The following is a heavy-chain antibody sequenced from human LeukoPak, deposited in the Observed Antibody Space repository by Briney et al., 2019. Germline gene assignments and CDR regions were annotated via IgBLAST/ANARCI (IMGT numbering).Heavy chain of an antibody. CDR2: IYYSGST. CDR3: ARQPGIAVGTGGYYFDY. CDR1: GGSISSSSYY. Sequence: SETLSLTCTVSGGSISSSSYYWGWIRQPPGKGLEWIGSIYYSGSTYYNPSLKSRVTISVDTSKNQFSLKLSSVTAADTAVYYCARQPGIAVGTGGYYFDYRGQGTLVTVSS. D-gene: IGHD6-19*01. J-gene: IGHJ4*02. V-gene: IGHV4-39*01.